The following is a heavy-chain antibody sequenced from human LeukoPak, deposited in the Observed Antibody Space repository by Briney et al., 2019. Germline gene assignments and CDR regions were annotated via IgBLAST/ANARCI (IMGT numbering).Heavy chain of an antibody. CDR1: GGSISSSSYY. V-gene: IGHV4-39*01. Sequence: SETLSLTCTVSGGSISSSSYYWGWIRQPPGKGLEWIGSIYYSGSTYYNPSLKSRVTISVDTSKNQFSLKLSSVTAADTAVYYCARLPLSGSSGWYFDNWGQGTLVTVSS. CDR2: IYYSGST. D-gene: IGHD6-19*01. J-gene: IGHJ4*02. CDR3: ARLPLSGSSGWYFDN.